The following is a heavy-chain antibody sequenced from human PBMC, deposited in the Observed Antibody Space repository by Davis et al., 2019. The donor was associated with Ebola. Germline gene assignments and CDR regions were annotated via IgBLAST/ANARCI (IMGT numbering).Heavy chain of an antibody. J-gene: IGHJ4*02. CDR2: MNPSSGNT. CDR3: ARGYADYHKEFNY. V-gene: IGHV1-8*01. Sequence: AASVKVSCKASGYTFTSYDINWVRQATGQGLEWMGWMNPSSGNTGYAQKFQGRVTMTRDTSITTAYMELTSLTSEDTAVYYCARGYADYHKEFNYWGQGALVTVSS. CDR1: GYTFTSYD. D-gene: IGHD4-17*01.